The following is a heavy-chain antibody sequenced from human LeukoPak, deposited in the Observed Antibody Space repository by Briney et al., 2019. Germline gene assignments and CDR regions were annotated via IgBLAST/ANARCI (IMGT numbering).Heavy chain of an antibody. CDR1: GYTFTGYY. V-gene: IGHV1-2*02. Sequence: ASVKVSCKASGYTFTGYYMHWVRQAPGQGLEWMGWINPNSGGTNYAQKFQGRVTMTRDTSISTAYMELSRLRSDDTAVYYCARGDGGIAAAGTAIWFDPWGQGTLVTVSS. J-gene: IGHJ5*02. D-gene: IGHD6-13*01. CDR2: INPNSGGT. CDR3: ARGDGGIAAAGTAIWFDP.